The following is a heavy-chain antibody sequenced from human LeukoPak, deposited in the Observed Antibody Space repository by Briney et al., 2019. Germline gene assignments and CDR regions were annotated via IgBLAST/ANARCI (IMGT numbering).Heavy chain of an antibody. CDR3: ARDSSPDALPYMDA. J-gene: IGHJ6*03. Sequence: SQTPSLTCLVSGPSMKRPYWTSTRHAPGEGLECVGNIDDSANNNSSPSLKSRVTISLDRTKYQFTLRVTSVTAADRGLYFCARDSSPDALPYMDAWGKGTTVTVSS. CDR1: GPSMKRPY. V-gene: IGHV4-59*11. D-gene: IGHD6-6*01. CDR2: IDDSANN.